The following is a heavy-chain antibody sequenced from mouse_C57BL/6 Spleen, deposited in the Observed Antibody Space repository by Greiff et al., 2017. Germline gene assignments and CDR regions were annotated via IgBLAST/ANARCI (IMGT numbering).Heavy chain of an antibody. D-gene: IGHD1-1*01. J-gene: IGHJ1*03. CDR3: ARILGTTVVSHWYFDV. Sequence: QVTLKECGPGILQPSQTLSLTCSFSGFSLSTFGMGVGWIRQPSGKGLEWLAHIWWDDDKYYNPALKSRITISKDTSKNQVFLKIANVDTADTATYYCARILGTTVVSHWYFDVWGTGTTDTGSS. V-gene: IGHV8-8*01. CDR2: IWWDDDK. CDR1: GFSLSTFGMG.